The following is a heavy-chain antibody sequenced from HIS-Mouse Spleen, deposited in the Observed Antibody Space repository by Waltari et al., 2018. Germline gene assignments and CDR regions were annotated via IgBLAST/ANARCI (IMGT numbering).Heavy chain of an antibody. CDR1: GGSISSSSYY. V-gene: IGHV4-39*07. Sequence: QLQLQESGPGLVKPSETLSLPCTGSGGSISSSSYYLGWIRQPPGKGLEWIGSIYYSGSTYYNPSLKSRVTISVDTSKNQFSLKLSSVTAADTAVYYCARSSGSGATHYWGQGTLVTVSS. CDR2: IYYSGST. J-gene: IGHJ4*02. D-gene: IGHD1-26*01. CDR3: ARSSGSGATHY.